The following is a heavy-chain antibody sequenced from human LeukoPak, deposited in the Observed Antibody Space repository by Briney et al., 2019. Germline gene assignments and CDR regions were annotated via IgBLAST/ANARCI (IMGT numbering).Heavy chain of an antibody. CDR1: GYSFTSHW. Sequence: GESLKISCKGSGYSFTSHWIAWVRQMPGKGLEWVGIIYPGDSETRYSPSFQGQVTISADKSISTAYPQRSSLKASDTAMYYCARLYNWNDGFDYWGQGTLVTVSS. D-gene: IGHD1-1*01. CDR2: IYPGDSET. CDR3: ARLYNWNDGFDY. V-gene: IGHV5-51*01. J-gene: IGHJ4*02.